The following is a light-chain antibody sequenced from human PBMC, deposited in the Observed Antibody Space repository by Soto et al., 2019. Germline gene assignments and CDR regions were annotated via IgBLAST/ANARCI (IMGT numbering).Light chain of an antibody. V-gene: IGKV1-5*03. CDR3: QQYERYST. CDR2: KAS. CDR1: QNIYTW. J-gene: IGKJ1*01. Sequence: DYQVTQSPSTLSASVGDRVTITCRASQNIYTWLAWYQQKAGIAPKLLIHKASTLESGVPSRFSGSGYGTEFTLTISGPQPEDSATYCCQQYERYSTFXQRTKVNIK.